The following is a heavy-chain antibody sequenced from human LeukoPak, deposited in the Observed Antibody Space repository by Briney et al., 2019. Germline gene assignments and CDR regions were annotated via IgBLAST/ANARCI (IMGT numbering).Heavy chain of an antibody. V-gene: IGHV4-61*02. CDR3: ARLNYYDSSGYSKYYFDY. D-gene: IGHD3-22*01. CDR1: GGSISSGSYY. Sequence: SQTLSLTCTVSGGSISSGSYYWSWIRQPAGKGLEWIGRIYTGGSTNYNPSLKSRVTISVDTSKNQFSLKLSSVTAADTAVYYCARLNYYDSSGYSKYYFDYWGQGTLVTVSS. CDR2: IYTGGST. J-gene: IGHJ4*02.